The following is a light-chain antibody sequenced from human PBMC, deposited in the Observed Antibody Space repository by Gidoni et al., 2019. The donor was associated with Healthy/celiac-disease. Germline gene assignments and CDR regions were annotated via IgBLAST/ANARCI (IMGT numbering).Light chain of an antibody. CDR2: GAS. CDR1: QSLSSNY. J-gene: IGKJ2*01. CDR3: QQYNNWPRT. Sequence: EVVMTQSPATLSVSPGERATLSCRASQSLSSNYLAWYQQKPGQAPRLLIYGASTRATGIPARFSGSGSGIEFTLTISSLQSEDFAVYYCQQYNNWPRTFGQGTKLEIK. V-gene: IGKV3-15*01.